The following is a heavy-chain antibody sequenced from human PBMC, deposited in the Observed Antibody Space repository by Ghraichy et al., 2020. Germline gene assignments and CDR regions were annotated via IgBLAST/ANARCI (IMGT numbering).Heavy chain of an antibody. CDR3: AILKTMIVVDLFDY. J-gene: IGHJ4*02. D-gene: IGHD3-22*01. CDR1: GGTFSSYA. V-gene: IGHV1-69*13. CDR2: IIPIFGTA. Sequence: SVKVSCKASGGTFSSYAISWVRQAPGQGLEWMGGIIPIFGTANYAQKFQGRVTITADESTSTAYMELSSLRSEDTAVYYCAILKTMIVVDLFDYWGQGTLVTVSS.